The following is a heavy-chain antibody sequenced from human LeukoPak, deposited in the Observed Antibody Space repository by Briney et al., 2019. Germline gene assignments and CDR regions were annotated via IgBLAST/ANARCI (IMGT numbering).Heavy chain of an antibody. CDR3: ARDVGSAPFDY. CDR1: GFTLSSSG. Sequence: PGRSLRLSCAASGFTLSSSGMHWVRQAPGKGLEWVAVIWGDENHKYYGDFVRGRFTISRDNAKNTLYLQMDSLRVEDTAVYYCARDVGSAPFDYWGQGTLVTVSS. V-gene: IGHV3-33*01. CDR2: IWGDENHK. D-gene: IGHD6-25*01. J-gene: IGHJ4*02.